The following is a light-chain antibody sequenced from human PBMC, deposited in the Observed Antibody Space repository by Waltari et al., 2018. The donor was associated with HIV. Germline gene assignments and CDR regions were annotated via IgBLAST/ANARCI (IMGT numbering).Light chain of an antibody. CDR1: SSNIGSNT. J-gene: IGLJ3*02. Sequence: QSVLTQPPSASGTPGQRVTISCSGSSSNIGSNTVNWYQQLPGTAPKLLIYSNTQRPSGVPDRFSGSKSVTSASLAISGLQSEDEADYYCAAWDDSLNGLWVFGGGTKLTVL. CDR2: SNT. V-gene: IGLV1-44*01. CDR3: AAWDDSLNGLWV.